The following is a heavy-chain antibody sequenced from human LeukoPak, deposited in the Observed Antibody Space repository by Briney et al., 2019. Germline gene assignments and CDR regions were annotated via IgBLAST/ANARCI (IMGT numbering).Heavy chain of an antibody. Sequence: SETLSLTCTVSRASMSSFFWSWIRQPPGKGLEWIGHIHYSGTTKYNPSLTSRITLSVDTSKSQVSLRLTSVTAADTAMYYCAASGNSWWEGFFHDWGQGTLVSVSS. J-gene: IGHJ1*01. V-gene: IGHV4-59*03. CDR3: AASGNSWWEGFFHD. CDR1: RASMSSFF. CDR2: IHYSGTT. D-gene: IGHD2-8*02.